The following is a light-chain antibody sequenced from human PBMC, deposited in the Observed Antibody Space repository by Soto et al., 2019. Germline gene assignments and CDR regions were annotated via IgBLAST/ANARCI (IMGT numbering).Light chain of an antibody. CDR1: QSVSSSY. Sequence: DIVLTQAPCTLSLSPGERATLPCRATQSVSSSYLAWYQQKPGQAPRLLIYGASSRATGIPDRFSGSGSGTDFTLTISRLEPKDFAVYYCQQYGSSITFGQGTRLEIK. J-gene: IGKJ5*01. V-gene: IGKV3-20*01. CDR3: QQYGSSIT. CDR2: GAS.